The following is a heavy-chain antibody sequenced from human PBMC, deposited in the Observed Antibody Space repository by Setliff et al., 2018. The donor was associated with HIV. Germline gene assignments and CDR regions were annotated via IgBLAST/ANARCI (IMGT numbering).Heavy chain of an antibody. V-gene: IGHV4-61*01. CDR3: ARADDYYDSSGYYRYYYYGMDV. D-gene: IGHD3-22*01. Sequence: PSETLSLTCNVSGGSISSGTDYWGWIRQPPGKGLEWIGYIYYSGSTNYNPSLKSRVTISVDTSKKQFSLKLSSVTAADTAVYYCARADDYYDSSGYYRYYYYGMDVWGQGTTVTVSS. J-gene: IGHJ6*02. CDR2: IYYSGST. CDR1: GGSISSGTDY.